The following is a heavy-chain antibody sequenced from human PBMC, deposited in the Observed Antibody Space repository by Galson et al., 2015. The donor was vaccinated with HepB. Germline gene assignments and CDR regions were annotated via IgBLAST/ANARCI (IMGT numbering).Heavy chain of an antibody. CDR2: ISGSGDST. J-gene: IGHJ5*02. CDR1: GIAFSTYA. CDR3: AKVAPPTIFGVVPPGWFDP. V-gene: IGHV3-23*01. Sequence: SLRLSCAASGIAFSTYAMSWVRQAPGKGLEWVSGISGSGDSTYYADSVKGRFTLSRANSKNTLYLQMNSLRAEDTAVYYCAKVAPPTIFGVVPPGWFDPWGQGTLVTVSS. D-gene: IGHD3-3*01.